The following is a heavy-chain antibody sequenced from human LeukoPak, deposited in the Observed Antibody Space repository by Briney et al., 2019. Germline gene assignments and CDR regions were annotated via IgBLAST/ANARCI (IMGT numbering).Heavy chain of an antibody. CDR3: ARGRGYSNGWFEADDY. CDR2: MNPNSGNT. CDR1: GYPFISYD. Sequence: ASVKVSFKASGYPFISYDINWVGQATGQGLEWMGWMNPNSGNTGYAQRFQGRVTMTRNTSISTAYMEVSSLRSEDTAMYFCARGRGYSNGWFEADDYWGQGTLVAVSS. J-gene: IGHJ4*02. V-gene: IGHV1-8*01. D-gene: IGHD6-19*01.